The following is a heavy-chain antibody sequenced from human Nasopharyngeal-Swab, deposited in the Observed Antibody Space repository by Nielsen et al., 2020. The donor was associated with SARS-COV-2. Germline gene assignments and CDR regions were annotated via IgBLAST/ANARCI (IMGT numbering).Heavy chain of an antibody. D-gene: IGHD6-19*01. CDR3: ARDPSSGWESWRLDP. J-gene: IGHJ5*02. CDR2: INSNGGTI. V-gene: IGHV3-48*03. Sequence: GESLKISCAASGFTFSSYEMNWVRQAPGKGLEWVSYINSNGGTIYYADSVKGRFTISRDNAKNSLYLQMNSLRAEDTAVYYCARDPSSGWESWRLDPWGQGTLVTVSS. CDR1: GFTFSSYE.